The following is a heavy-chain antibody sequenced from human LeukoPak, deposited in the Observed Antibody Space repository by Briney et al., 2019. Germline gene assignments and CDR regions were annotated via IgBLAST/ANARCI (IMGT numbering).Heavy chain of an antibody. CDR2: IIPIFGSA. CDR3: AREWAYYYDSSGYGPFNY. V-gene: IGHV1-69*01. Sequence: SVKVSCKASGGTFSSYAISWVRQAPGQGLEWMGGIIPIFGSANYAQKFQGRVTITADESTSTAYMELSSLRSEDTAVYYCAREWAYYYDSSGYGPFNYWGQGTLVTVSS. D-gene: IGHD3-22*01. J-gene: IGHJ4*02. CDR1: GGTFSSYA.